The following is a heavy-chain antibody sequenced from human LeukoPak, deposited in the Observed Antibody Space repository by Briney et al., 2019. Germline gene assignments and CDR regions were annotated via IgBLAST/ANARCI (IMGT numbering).Heavy chain of an antibody. Sequence: GGSLRLSCAASGLMFSTSGMHWVRQAPGKGLEWVAFIQYDGSEIYYADSLKGRFIISRDNSKNSLYLQMNSLRVEDTAVYYCASYLYWWSDLGYWGQGTLVTVSS. CDR3: ASYLYWWSDLGY. CDR1: GLMFSTSG. V-gene: IGHV3-30*02. CDR2: IQYDGSEI. J-gene: IGHJ4*02. D-gene: IGHD2-8*02.